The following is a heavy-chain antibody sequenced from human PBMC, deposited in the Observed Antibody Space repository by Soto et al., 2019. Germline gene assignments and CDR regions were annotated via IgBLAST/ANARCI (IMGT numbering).Heavy chain of an antibody. CDR1: GGSISSGGYS. J-gene: IGHJ4*02. CDR3: ASLYGGTDRVDY. V-gene: IGHV4-30-2*01. D-gene: IGHD4-17*01. CDR2: SYHSGSA. Sequence: QLQLQESGSGLVKPSQTLSLTCAVSGGSISSGGYSWSWIRQPPGKGLEWIGYSYHSGSAYYNPSLKSRVTISVDRSKNQFSLKLSSVTAADTAVYYCASLYGGTDRVDYWGQGTLVTVSS.